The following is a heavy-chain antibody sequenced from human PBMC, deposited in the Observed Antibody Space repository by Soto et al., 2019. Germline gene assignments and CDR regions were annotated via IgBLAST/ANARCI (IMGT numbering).Heavy chain of an antibody. CDR1: GFTFSSYW. D-gene: IGHD3-16*01. Sequence: GGSLRLSCAASGFTFSSYWMSWVRQAPGKGLEWVANIKQDGSEKYYVDSVKGRFTISRDNAKNSLYLQMNSLRAEDTAVYYCARDLIWGSDAFDSWGQGTMVTVSS. V-gene: IGHV3-7*01. J-gene: IGHJ3*02. CDR3: ARDLIWGSDAFDS. CDR2: IKQDGSEK.